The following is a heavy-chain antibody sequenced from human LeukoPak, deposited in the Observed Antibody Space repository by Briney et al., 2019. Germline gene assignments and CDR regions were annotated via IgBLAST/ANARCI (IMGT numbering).Heavy chain of an antibody. Sequence: SETLSLTCTVSGVSISSYYWSWIRQPPGKGLEWIGYIYYSGSTNYNPSLKRRVTISVDTSKNQFSLKLSYVTAADTAVYYCARSEGGWLTNWFDPWGQGTLVTVSS. CDR2: IYYSGST. J-gene: IGHJ5*02. D-gene: IGHD5-24*01. CDR3: ARSEGGWLTNWFDP. CDR1: GVSISSYY. V-gene: IGHV4-59*01.